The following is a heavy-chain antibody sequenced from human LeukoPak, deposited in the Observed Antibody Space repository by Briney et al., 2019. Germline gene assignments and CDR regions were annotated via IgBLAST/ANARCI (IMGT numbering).Heavy chain of an antibody. CDR1: GFSINNNF. D-gene: IGHD3-16*01. Sequence: SETLCLTCTVSGFSINNNFWTWIRQPPGKGLEWIGYIYSSGSANYNPSLKSRVIISGDTSKNQISLKLTSVTAADPAVYLCARHRSSYDTWGHGTLVTVSS. V-gene: IGHV4-59*08. CDR2: IYSSGSA. CDR3: ARHRSSYDT. J-gene: IGHJ4*01.